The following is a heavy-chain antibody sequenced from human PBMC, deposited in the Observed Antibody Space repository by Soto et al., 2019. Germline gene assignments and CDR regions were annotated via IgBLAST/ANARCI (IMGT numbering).Heavy chain of an antibody. V-gene: IGHV3-53*01. CDR2: IYSGGTT. D-gene: IGHD3-16*01. CDR3: ARDWGGNAGLYWYFDV. Sequence: GVSLRLSCAASGFSVSTNYMNWVRQAPGRGLEWVAFIYSGGTTYYADSVRGRFTVSTDTSKNTVYLQMNSLRGEDTAVYYCARDWGGNAGLYWYFDVWGRGTLVTVSS. J-gene: IGHJ2*01. CDR1: GFSVSTNY.